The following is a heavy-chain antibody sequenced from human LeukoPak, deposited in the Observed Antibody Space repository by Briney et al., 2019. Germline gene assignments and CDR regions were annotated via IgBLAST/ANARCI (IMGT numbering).Heavy chain of an antibody. D-gene: IGHD1-26*01. Sequence: GASVKVSCKASGYTFTSYAMNWVRQAPGQGLEWMGWININTGNPTYAQGFTGRFVFSLDTSVSTAYLQISSLKAEDTAVYYCASPSPGVGATFGYWGQGTLVTVSS. V-gene: IGHV7-4-1*02. CDR2: ININTGNP. J-gene: IGHJ4*02. CDR3: ASPSPGVGATFGY. CDR1: GYTFTSYA.